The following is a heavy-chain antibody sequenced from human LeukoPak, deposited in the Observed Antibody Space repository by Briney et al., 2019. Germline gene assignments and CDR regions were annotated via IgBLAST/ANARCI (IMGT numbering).Heavy chain of an antibody. D-gene: IGHD6-6*01. CDR3: ARGHYSSLVY. CDR2: INHSGST. Sequence: KPSETLSLTCAVYGGSFSGYYWSWIRQPPGKELEWIGEINHSGSTNYNPSLKSRVTISVDTSKNQFSLKLSSVTAADTAVYYCARGHYSSLVYWGQGTQVTVSS. CDR1: GGSFSGYY. V-gene: IGHV4-34*01. J-gene: IGHJ4*02.